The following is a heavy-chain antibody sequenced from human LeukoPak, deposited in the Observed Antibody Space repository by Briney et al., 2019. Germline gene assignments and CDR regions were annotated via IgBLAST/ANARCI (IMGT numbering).Heavy chain of an antibody. V-gene: IGHV3-74*01. Sequence: PGGSLRLSCAASGFTFSSYWMHWVRHAPGKGLVWVSRINSDGSSTSYADSVKGRFTISRDNAKNTLYLQMNSLRAEDTAVYYCARDGYNYDCFDYWGQGTLVTVSS. CDR1: GFTFSSYW. CDR2: INSDGSST. J-gene: IGHJ4*02. CDR3: ARDGYNYDCFDY. D-gene: IGHD5-12*01.